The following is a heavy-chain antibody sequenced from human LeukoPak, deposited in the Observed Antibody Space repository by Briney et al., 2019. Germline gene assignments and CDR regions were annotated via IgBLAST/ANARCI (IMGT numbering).Heavy chain of an antibody. CDR3: AREGGDPRWLDP. V-gene: IGHV4-4*07. Sequence: PSETLSLTCTVSAGSISTFYWTRIRQPAGKGLEWIGRINYSGSTNYNPSLRGRVSMSVDRPKNQFSLTLNSVTAADTAVYYCAREGGDPRWLDPWGQGTLVTVSS. CDR1: AGSISTFY. CDR2: INYSGST. J-gene: IGHJ5*02. D-gene: IGHD6-25*01.